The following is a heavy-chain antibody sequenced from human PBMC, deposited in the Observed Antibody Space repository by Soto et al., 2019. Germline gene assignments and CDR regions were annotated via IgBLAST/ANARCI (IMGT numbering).Heavy chain of an antibody. Sequence: PSETLSLTCTVSGGYISSSSYYWGWIRQPPGKGMEWIGYIYYSGSTNYNPSLKSRVTISVDTSKNQFSLKLSSVTAADTVVYYCARQGFEDYGAFDYWGQGTLVTVSS. CDR1: GGYISSSSYY. CDR2: IYYSGST. V-gene: IGHV4-39*01. D-gene: IGHD3-10*01. CDR3: ARQGFEDYGAFDY. J-gene: IGHJ4*02.